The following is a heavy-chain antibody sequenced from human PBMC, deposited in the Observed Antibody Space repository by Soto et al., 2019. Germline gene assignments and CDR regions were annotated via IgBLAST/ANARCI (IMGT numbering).Heavy chain of an antibody. J-gene: IGHJ6*02. Sequence: QEHLVQSGGGVVQPGGSLRLSCDASGFTFSIFGMHWVRQAPGKGLEWVAVLSSDGTYKYYADSVKGRFTISRDNSKNMLFLQMNSLRPDDTAVYYCAKDQAQYGSGYVYGMDVWGQGTAVTVSS. CDR2: LSSDGTYK. V-gene: IGHV3-30*18. CDR1: GFTFSIFG. D-gene: IGHD3-10*01. CDR3: AKDQAQYGSGYVYGMDV.